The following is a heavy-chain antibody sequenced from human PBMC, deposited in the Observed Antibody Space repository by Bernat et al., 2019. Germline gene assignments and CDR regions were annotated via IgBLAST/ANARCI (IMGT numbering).Heavy chain of an antibody. J-gene: IGHJ4*02. CDR2: IYYSGST. Sequence: QLQLQVSGPGLVRPSETLSLTCTVSGGSISSRSYYWGWIRQPPGKGLEWIGTIYYSGSTYYNPSLKSRVTISVDTSKNQFSLKLGSVTAADTAVYSCARVVGANYFDYWGQGTLVTVSS. CDR3: ARVVGANYFDY. D-gene: IGHD1-26*01. CDR1: GGSISSRSYY. V-gene: IGHV4-39*01.